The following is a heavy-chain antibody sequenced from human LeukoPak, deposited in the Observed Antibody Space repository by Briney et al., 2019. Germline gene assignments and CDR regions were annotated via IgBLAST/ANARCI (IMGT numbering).Heavy chain of an antibody. D-gene: IGHD6-19*01. CDR3: AKDMTWGTSGWYRTFDY. V-gene: IGHV3-43D*03. Sequence: GGSLRLSCAASEFTFSSYNMNWVRQAPGKGLEWVSLISWDGGSTYYADSVKGRFTISRDNSKNSLYLQMNSLRAEDTALYYCAKDMTWGTSGWYRTFDYWGQGTLVTVSS. CDR1: EFTFSSYN. J-gene: IGHJ4*02. CDR2: ISWDGGST.